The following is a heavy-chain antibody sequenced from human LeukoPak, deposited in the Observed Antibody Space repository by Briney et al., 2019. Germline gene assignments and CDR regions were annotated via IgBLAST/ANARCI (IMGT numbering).Heavy chain of an antibody. D-gene: IGHD3-22*01. V-gene: IGHV4-34*01. J-gene: IGHJ4*02. CDR1: GGSFSGYF. CDR3: ARLKRRGTYYYDSSGYSYFDY. CDR2: INHSGST. Sequence: SETLSLTCAVYGGSFSGYFWSWIRQPPGKGLEWLGEINHSGSTNYNPSLKSRVTISVDTSKNQFSLKLSSVTAADTAVYYCARLKRRGTYYYDSSGYSYFDYWGQGTLVTVSS.